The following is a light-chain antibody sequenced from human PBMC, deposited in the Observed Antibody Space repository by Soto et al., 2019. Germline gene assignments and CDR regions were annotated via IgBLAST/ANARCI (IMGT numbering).Light chain of an antibody. J-gene: IGKJ2*01. Sequence: DIQMTQSPSTLSASVGDRVTITCRASQSISSWLAWYQQKPGKAPKLLIYDASSLESGVPSRFSGSGSGTDFTLTISRLQPDYSATYYCQQYDSYSGTFGQGTKLEIK. V-gene: IGKV1-5*01. CDR3: QQYDSYSGT. CDR2: DAS. CDR1: QSISSW.